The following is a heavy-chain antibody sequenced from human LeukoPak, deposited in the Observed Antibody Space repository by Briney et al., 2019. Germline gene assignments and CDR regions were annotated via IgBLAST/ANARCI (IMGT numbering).Heavy chain of an antibody. Sequence: LTGGSLRLSCAASGFTFSSYAMSWVRQAPGKGLEWVSAISGSGGSTYYADSVKGRFTISRDNSKNTLYLQMNSLRAEDTAVYYCAKGGPYYDFWSGYRNDWFDPWAQGTLVTVSS. V-gene: IGHV3-23*01. D-gene: IGHD3-3*01. J-gene: IGHJ5*02. CDR1: GFTFSSYA. CDR3: AKGGPYYDFWSGYRNDWFDP. CDR2: ISGSGGST.